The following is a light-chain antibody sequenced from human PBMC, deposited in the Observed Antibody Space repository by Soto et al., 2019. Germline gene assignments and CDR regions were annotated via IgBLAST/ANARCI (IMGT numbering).Light chain of an antibody. CDR1: QTISSW. Sequence: DIQMTQSPSALSGPVGDRVTITCRASQTISSWLAWYQQKPGKPPKLLIYEESTLHSGVPSRFSGRKSGTQFTLTIDSLQPEDFATYYCQQVKTYPRTFGGGTKVDIK. CDR3: QQVKTYPRT. J-gene: IGKJ4*01. V-gene: IGKV1-5*01. CDR2: EES.